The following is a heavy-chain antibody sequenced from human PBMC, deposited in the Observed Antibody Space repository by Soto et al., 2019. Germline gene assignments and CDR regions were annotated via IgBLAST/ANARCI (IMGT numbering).Heavy chain of an antibody. D-gene: IGHD5-18*01. V-gene: IGHV1-69*01. J-gene: IGHJ6*02. CDR3: ARGDHDTANYYGMDV. CDR2: IVPIFGTA. Sequence: QVQLVQSGAEVKKPGSSVKVACKASGGTFSSYAISWVRQAPGHGLEWMGGIVPIFGTANYAQKFQGRVTITADESTSKAYMELSSLRSEDTAVYYCARGDHDTANYYGMDVLGQGTTVTVSS. CDR1: GGTFSSYA.